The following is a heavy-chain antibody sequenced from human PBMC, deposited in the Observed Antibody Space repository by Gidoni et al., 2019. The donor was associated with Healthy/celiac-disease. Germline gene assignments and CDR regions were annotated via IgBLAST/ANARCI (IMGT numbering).Heavy chain of an antibody. J-gene: IGHJ6*03. D-gene: IGHD3-3*01. CDR3: AREDFWSGYAYYYYYMDV. CDR2: INAGNGNT. V-gene: IGHV1-3*01. Sequence: QVQLVQSGAEVKKPGASVKVSCKASGYTFTSYAMHWVRQAPGQRLEWMGWINAGNGNTKYSQKFQGRVTITRDTSASTAYMELSSLRSEDTAVYYCAREDFWSGYAYYYYYMDVWGKGTTVTVSS. CDR1: GYTFTSYA.